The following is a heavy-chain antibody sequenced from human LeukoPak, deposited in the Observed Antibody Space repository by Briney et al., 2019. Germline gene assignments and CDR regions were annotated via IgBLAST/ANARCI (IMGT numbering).Heavy chain of an antibody. V-gene: IGHV4-59*01. CDR1: GGSFSGYY. D-gene: IGHD6-6*01. CDR3: ARGYSSSSPFGY. CDR2: IYYSGST. Sequence: SETLSLTCAVYGGSFSGYYWSWIRRPPGKGLEWIGYIYYSGSTNYNPSLKSRVTISVDTSKNQFSLKLGSVTAADTAVYYCARGYSSSSPFGYWGQGTLVTVSS. J-gene: IGHJ4*02.